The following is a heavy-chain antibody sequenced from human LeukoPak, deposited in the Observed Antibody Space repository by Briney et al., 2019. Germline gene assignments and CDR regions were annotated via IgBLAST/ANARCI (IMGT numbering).Heavy chain of an antibody. D-gene: IGHD3/OR15-3a*01. CDR3: ARDGHFDF. CDR2: IRTNNYR. J-gene: IGHJ4*02. Sequence: GGSLRLSCAASGFSFSSYTMNWLRQAPGKGLEWVSPIRTNNYRYGAGSVKGRFTISRDNAKNSLFLQMDSLRAEDTAVYYCARDGHFDFWGQGTLVTVSS. V-gene: IGHV3-21*01. CDR1: GFSFSSYT.